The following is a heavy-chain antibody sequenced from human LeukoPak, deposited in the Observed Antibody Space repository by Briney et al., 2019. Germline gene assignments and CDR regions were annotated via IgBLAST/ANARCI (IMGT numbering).Heavy chain of an antibody. Sequence: GGSLRLSCAASGFTVSSNYMSWVRQAPGKGLEWVSVIYSGGSTYYADSVKGRFTISRDNAKNSLYLEMNSLRAEDTAVYYCARDGSGGGYDLDYWGQGTLVTVSS. CDR2: IYSGGST. CDR1: GFTVSSNY. CDR3: ARDGSGGGYDLDY. J-gene: IGHJ4*02. V-gene: IGHV3-66*01. D-gene: IGHD5-12*01.